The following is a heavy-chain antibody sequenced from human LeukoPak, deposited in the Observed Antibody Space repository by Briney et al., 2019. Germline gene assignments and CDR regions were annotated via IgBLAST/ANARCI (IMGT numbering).Heavy chain of an antibody. CDR2: IYYSGST. CDR3: ASQLTTWDAFDI. CDR1: GGSISSYY. D-gene: IGHD4-17*01. Sequence: KPSETLSLTCTVSGGSISSYYWSWIRQPPGKGLEWIGYIYYSGSTNYNPSLKSRVTISVDTSKNQFSLKLSSVTAADTAVYYCASQLTTWDAFDIWGQGTMVTVSS. J-gene: IGHJ3*02. V-gene: IGHV4-59*08.